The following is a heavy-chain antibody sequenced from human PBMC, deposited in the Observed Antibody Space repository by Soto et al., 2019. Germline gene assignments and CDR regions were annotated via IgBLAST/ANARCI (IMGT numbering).Heavy chain of an antibody. V-gene: IGHV4-31*03. CDR1: GGSISSGGYY. J-gene: IGHJ3*02. CDR2: IYYSGST. CDR3: ARDLLDCSGGSCYSGAFDI. D-gene: IGHD2-15*01. Sequence: SETLSLTCTVSGGSISSGGYYWSWIRQHPAKGLEWIGYIYYSGSTYYNPSLKSRVTISVDTSKNQFSLKLSSVTAADTAVYYCARDLLDCSGGSCYSGAFDIWGQGTMVTVSS.